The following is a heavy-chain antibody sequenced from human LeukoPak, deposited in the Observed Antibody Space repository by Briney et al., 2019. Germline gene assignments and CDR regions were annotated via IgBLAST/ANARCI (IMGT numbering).Heavy chain of an antibody. Sequence: ASVKVSCKTSGYIFSSYGISWVRQAPGQGLELMGWSSANNGNTNYAQKLQGRVTMTKDTSTNTAYMELRSLRVDDTAVYYCARDGYSYGYWMYYFDYWGQGTLVTVSS. V-gene: IGHV1-18*01. CDR3: ARDGYSYGYWMYYFDY. J-gene: IGHJ4*02. CDR2: SSANNGNT. D-gene: IGHD5-18*01. CDR1: GYIFSSYG.